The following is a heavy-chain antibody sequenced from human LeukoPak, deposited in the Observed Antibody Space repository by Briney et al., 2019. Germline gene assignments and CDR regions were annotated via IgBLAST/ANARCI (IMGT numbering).Heavy chain of an antibody. V-gene: IGHV4-39*07. Sequence: SETLSLTCSVSGDSISNSSYYWGWIRQPPGKGLEWIGEIYHSGSTNDNPSLKSRVAISIDKSKNQFSLKVNSVTAADTAVYYCARGGSSASRIDWFDPWGQGTLVTVSS. D-gene: IGHD2/OR15-2a*01. CDR1: GDSISNSSYY. CDR3: ARGGSSASRIDWFDP. J-gene: IGHJ5*02. CDR2: IYHSGST.